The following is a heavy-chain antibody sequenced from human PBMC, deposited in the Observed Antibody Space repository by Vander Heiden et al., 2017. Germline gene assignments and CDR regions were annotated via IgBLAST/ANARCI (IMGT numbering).Heavy chain of an antibody. CDR2: VDTAGDA. Sequence: EVQLVESGGALVQPGGSLRLPCAASGFSFSSYDMHWVRQATGKGLEWVSAVDTAGDAYYAGSVKGRFTISRENAKNSLYLQMNSLRGGDTAVYYCARARSGGWFDPWGQGTLVTVSS. J-gene: IGHJ5*02. CDR3: ARARSGGWFDP. V-gene: IGHV3-13*01. D-gene: IGHD6-25*01. CDR1: GFSFSSYD.